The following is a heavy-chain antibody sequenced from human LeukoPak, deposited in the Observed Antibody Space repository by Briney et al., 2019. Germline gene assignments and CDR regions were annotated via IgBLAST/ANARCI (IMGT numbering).Heavy chain of an antibody. CDR1: GGSISSSSYY. V-gene: IGHV4-39*01. CDR3: ARPSSDYYYAMDV. J-gene: IGHJ6*02. CDR2: IYYTGST. Sequence: SETLSLTCTVSGGSISSSSYYWGWIRQPPGKGLEWIGNIYYTGSTYHNPSLKSRVTIFVDRSKNQLSLKLTSVTAADTAVYYCARPSSDYYYAMDVWGQGTTVTVSS.